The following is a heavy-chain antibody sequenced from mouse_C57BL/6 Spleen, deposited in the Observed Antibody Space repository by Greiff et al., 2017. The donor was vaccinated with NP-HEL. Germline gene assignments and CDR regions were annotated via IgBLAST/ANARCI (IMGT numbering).Heavy chain of an antibody. Sequence: EVQRVESGGGLVQSGRSLRLSCATSGFTFSDFYMEWVRQAPGKGLEWIAASRNKANDYTTEYSASVKGRFIVSRDTSQSILYLQMNALRAEDTAIYYCARDGHYYGSSYGSGAMDYWGQGTSVTVSS. J-gene: IGHJ4*01. CDR1: GFTFSDFY. CDR3: ARDGHYYGSSYGSGAMDY. V-gene: IGHV7-1*01. CDR2: SRNKANDYTT. D-gene: IGHD1-1*01.